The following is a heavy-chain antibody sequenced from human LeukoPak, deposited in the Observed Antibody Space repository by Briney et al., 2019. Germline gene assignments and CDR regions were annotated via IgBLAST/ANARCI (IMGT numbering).Heavy chain of an antibody. J-gene: IGHJ5*02. Sequence: SETLSLTCTVSGSSISSSSYYWSWIRQPPGKGLEWIGEINHSGSTNYNPSLKSRVTISVDTSKNQFSLKLSSVTAADTAVYYCARGYWFDPWGQGTLVTVSS. CDR1: GSSISSSSYY. CDR3: ARGYWFDP. V-gene: IGHV4-39*07. CDR2: INHSGST.